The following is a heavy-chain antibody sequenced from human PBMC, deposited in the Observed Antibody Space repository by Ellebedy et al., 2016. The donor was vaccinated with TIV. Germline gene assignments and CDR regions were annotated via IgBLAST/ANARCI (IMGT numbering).Heavy chain of an antibody. CDR1: GGSISSYY. D-gene: IGHD6-13*01. CDR3: ARDPFVAAAGHWYFDL. J-gene: IGHJ2*01. CDR2: IYTSGST. Sequence: MPSETLSLTCTVSGGSISSYYWSWIRQPAGKGLEWIGRIYTSGSTNYNPSLKSRVTMSVDTSKNQFSPKLSSVTAADTAVYYCARDPFVAAAGHWYFDLWGRGTLVTVSS. V-gene: IGHV4-4*07.